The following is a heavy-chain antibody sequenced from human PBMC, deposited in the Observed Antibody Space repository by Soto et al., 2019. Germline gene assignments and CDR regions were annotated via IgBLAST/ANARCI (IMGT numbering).Heavy chain of an antibody. V-gene: IGHV1-8*01. J-gene: IGHJ4*02. CDR2: MNPNSGNT. Sequence: ASVKVSCKASGYTFTSYDINCVRQATGQVLEWMGWMNPNSGNTGYAQKFQGRVTMTRNTSISTAYMELSSLRSEDTAVYYCARGNQPYYYDSSGYDYWGQGTLVTVSS. CDR1: GYTFTSYD. D-gene: IGHD3-22*01. CDR3: ARGNQPYYYDSSGYDY.